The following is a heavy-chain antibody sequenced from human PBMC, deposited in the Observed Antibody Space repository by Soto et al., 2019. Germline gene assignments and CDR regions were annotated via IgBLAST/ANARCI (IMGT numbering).Heavy chain of an antibody. CDR3: VRDHGDTSGWYGLY. Sequence: GGSLRLSCAASGFTFSSYGMHWVRQAPGKGLEWVAVISYDGSNKYYADSVKGRFTISRGNSKNTLYLQMNSLRAEDTAVYYCVRDHGDTSGWYGLYWGRGTLVTVSS. CDR1: GFTFSSYG. V-gene: IGHV3-30*03. CDR2: ISYDGSNK. J-gene: IGHJ4*02. D-gene: IGHD6-19*01.